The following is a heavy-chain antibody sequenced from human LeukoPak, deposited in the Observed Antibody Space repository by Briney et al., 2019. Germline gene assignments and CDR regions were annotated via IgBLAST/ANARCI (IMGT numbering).Heavy chain of an antibody. CDR1: GFTFSSYA. CDR3: ARVTVCSSTSCYGKFDY. J-gene: IGHJ4*02. Sequence: GRSLRLSCAASGFTFSSYAMHWVRQAPGKGLEWVAVISYDGSNKYYADSVKGRFTISRDNSKNTLYLQMNSLRAEDTAVYYCARVTVCSSTSCYGKFDYWGQGTLVTVSS. D-gene: IGHD2-2*01. CDR2: ISYDGSNK. V-gene: IGHV3-30-3*01.